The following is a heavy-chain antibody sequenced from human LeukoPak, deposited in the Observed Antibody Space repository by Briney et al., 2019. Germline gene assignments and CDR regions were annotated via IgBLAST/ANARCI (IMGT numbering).Heavy chain of an antibody. V-gene: IGHV4-4*07. Sequence: PSETLSLTCAVSGGSMSNYYWTWVRQPAGKGLEWIGRIHSSGSTNYNPSLKSRVTMSIDTSKNQFSLKLNSVTAADTAVYYCARDYLKVVVAPTTPSAGHMDFWGQGTLVTVSS. CDR2: IHSSGST. D-gene: IGHD2-15*01. J-gene: IGHJ4*02. CDR3: ARDYLKVVVAPTTPSAGHMDF. CDR1: GGSMSNYY.